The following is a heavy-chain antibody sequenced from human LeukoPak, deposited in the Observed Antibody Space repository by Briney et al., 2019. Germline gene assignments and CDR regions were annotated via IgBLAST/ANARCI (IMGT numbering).Heavy chain of an antibody. D-gene: IGHD6-13*01. CDR2: IIPIFGTA. Sequence: ASVKVSCKASGGTFSSYAISWVRQAPGQGLEWMGGIIPIFGTANYAQKFQGRVTITTDESTSTAYMELSSLRSEDTAVYYCASRIAAAGTSGYFQHWGQGTLVTVSS. CDR3: ASRIAAAGTSGYFQH. J-gene: IGHJ1*01. CDR1: GGTFSSYA. V-gene: IGHV1-69*05.